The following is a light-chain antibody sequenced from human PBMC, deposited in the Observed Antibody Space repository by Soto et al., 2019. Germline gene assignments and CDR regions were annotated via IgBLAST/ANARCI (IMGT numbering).Light chain of an antibody. CDR3: QQYKNWPPIT. J-gene: IGKJ5*01. CDR1: QSVYNN. V-gene: IGKV3-15*01. CDR2: GAS. Sequence: EVWRTQSTETLSVSPGERATLSCMASQSVYNNLAWYQQKPCQAPRLLIYGASTRATGIPARFSGSGSGTEFTLTISSLQYEDFAVYYCQQYKNWPPITFGHVT.